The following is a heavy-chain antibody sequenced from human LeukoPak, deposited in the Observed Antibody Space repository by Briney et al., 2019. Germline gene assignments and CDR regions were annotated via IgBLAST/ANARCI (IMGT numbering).Heavy chain of an antibody. CDR1: GFTFSSYG. J-gene: IGHJ4*02. Sequence: GGSLRLSCAASGFTFSSYGMSWVRQAPGKGLEWVSSISDDGRSTYYADSVKGRFTISKDNSKNTMYLQMNNLRAEETAIYYXXXXXXXXSXXXXFDYWXQGTLVTVSS. V-gene: IGHV3-23*01. CDR3: XXXXXXXSXXXXFDY. CDR2: ISDDGRST.